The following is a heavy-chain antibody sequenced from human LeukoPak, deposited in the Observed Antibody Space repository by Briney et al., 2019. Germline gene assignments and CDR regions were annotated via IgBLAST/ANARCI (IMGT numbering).Heavy chain of an antibody. CDR1: GYDFTSVG. CDR3: ARTGSGSGLYFDY. D-gene: IGHD6-19*01. V-gene: IGHV1-18*01. Sequence: ASVKVSCKASGYDFTSVGITWVRRGPGQGVEWMGRISPYNGNTRYAQKFQGRVAMTTDTSTTTAYMELRSLRFTGAAVYYCARTGSGSGLYFDYWGQGTLVTVSS. CDR2: ISPYNGNT. J-gene: IGHJ4*02.